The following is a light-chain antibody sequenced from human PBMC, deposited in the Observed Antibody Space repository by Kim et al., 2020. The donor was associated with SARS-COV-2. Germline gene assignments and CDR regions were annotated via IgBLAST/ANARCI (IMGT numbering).Light chain of an antibody. Sequence: DIQMTQSPSTLSASVGDRVTITCRASQRISTWLAWYQQKPGKAPKLLIYKASSLESGVPSRFSGSGSGTEFTLTVSSLQPDDFATYHCQQYKSYPWTFGQGTKVDIK. CDR1: QRISTW. V-gene: IGKV1-5*03. CDR3: QQYKSYPWT. J-gene: IGKJ1*01. CDR2: KAS.